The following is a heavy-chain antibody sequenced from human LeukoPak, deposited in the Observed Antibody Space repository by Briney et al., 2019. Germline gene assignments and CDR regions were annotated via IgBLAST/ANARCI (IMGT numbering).Heavy chain of an antibody. CDR2: ISAYNGNT. V-gene: IGHV1-18*01. J-gene: IGHJ3*02. CDR1: GYTFTSYG. Sequence: ASVKVSCKASGYTFTSYGISWVRQAPGQGLEWMGWISAYNGNTNYAQKLQGRVTMTTDTSTSTAYMELRSLRSDDTAVCYCARYVWYYDSSGYYPDAFDIWGQGTMVTVSS. CDR3: ARYVWYYDSSGYYPDAFDI. D-gene: IGHD3-22*01.